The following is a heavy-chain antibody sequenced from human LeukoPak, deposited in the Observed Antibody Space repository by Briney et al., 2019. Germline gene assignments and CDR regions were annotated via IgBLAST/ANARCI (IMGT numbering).Heavy chain of an antibody. CDR2: ISYSGGT. Sequence: SETLSLTCSVSGGSVSSYFWTWLRQPPLKGLESFGYISYSGGTKYTPSLQSRVTMSVDTSKNQISLTLTSVTAADTAMYYCAGYTSGRFFFHFWGQGALVTVSS. CDR3: AGYTSGRFFFHF. D-gene: IGHD3-10*01. J-gene: IGHJ4*02. CDR1: GGSVSSYF. V-gene: IGHV4-59*02.